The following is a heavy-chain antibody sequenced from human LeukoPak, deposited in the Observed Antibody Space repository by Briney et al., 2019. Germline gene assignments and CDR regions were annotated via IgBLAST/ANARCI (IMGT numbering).Heavy chain of an antibody. Sequence: PSETLSLTCAVYGGSFSGYYWSWIRQPPGKGLEWIGEINHSGSTNYNPSLKSRVTISVDKSKNQFSLKLSSVTAADTAVYYCARLTGIAVAGTSNSDYWGQGTLVTVSS. D-gene: IGHD6-19*01. CDR3: ARLTGIAVAGTSNSDY. CDR1: GGSFSGYY. CDR2: INHSGST. V-gene: IGHV4-34*01. J-gene: IGHJ4*02.